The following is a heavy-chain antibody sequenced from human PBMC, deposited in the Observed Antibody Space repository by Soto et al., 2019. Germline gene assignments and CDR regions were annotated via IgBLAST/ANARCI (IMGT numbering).Heavy chain of an antibody. CDR3: ARDLWGAGTDNWFDP. V-gene: IGHV4-59*01. J-gene: IGHJ5*02. D-gene: IGHD6-19*01. Sequence: SETLSLTCTVSGGSINSFYWSWIRQSPGKGLEWIGYIYYTGSTVYNPSLKRRTTISLDTSKNQFSLKLSSVTAADTAVYYCARDLWGAGTDNWFDPWGQGTLVTVSS. CDR2: IYYTGST. CDR1: GGSINSFY.